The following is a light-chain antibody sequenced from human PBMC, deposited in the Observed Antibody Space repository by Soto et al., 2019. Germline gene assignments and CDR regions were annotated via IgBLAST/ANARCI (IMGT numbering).Light chain of an antibody. Sequence: QSVLTQPPSASGSPGQSVTISCTGTISDVGSYNYVSWYQKLPGKAPNLIIYEVSKRPSGVPDRFSGSKSGNTASLTVSGLQAEDEADYYCTSYAGTYSFFYVFGTGTKVTVL. V-gene: IGLV2-8*01. CDR3: TSYAGTYSFFYV. J-gene: IGLJ1*01. CDR1: ISDVGSYNY. CDR2: EVS.